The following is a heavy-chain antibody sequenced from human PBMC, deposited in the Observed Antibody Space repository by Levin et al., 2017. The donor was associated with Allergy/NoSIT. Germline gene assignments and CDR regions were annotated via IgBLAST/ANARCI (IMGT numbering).Heavy chain of an antibody. CDR1: GFTFSDYW. CDR2: IRQDGSEI. CDR3: VVVYDY. J-gene: IGHJ4*02. V-gene: IGHV3-7*02. Sequence: LSLTCAASGFTFSDYWMNWVRQAPGKGLELVANIRQDGSEINYADSVKGRFTISRDNAKNSLYLQMNSLRAEDTAVYYCVVVYDYWGQGTLVTVSS. D-gene: IGHD2-8*02.